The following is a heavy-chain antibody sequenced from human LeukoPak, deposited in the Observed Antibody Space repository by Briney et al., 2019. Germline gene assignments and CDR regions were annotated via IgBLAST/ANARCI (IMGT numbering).Heavy chain of an antibody. V-gene: IGHV3-23*01. Sequence: PGGSLRLSCVVSGFTFSSYWMSWVRQAPGKGLEWVSAISGSGGSTYYADSVKGRFTISRDNSKNTLYLQMNSLRAEDTAVYYCAKATYSSGNPIDYWGQGTLVTVSS. J-gene: IGHJ4*02. CDR1: GFTFSSYW. D-gene: IGHD3-10*01. CDR2: ISGSGGST. CDR3: AKATYSSGNPIDY.